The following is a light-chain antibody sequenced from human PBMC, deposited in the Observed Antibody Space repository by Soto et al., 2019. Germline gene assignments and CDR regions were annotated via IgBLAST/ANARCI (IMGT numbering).Light chain of an antibody. J-gene: IGKJ4*01. CDR1: QSVSSSY. Sequence: EIVLTQSPGTLSLSPGERATLSCRASQSVSSSYLAWYQQKPGQAPSLLIYGASSRATGIPDRFSGSGSGTDFPLTISRLEPEDFAVYYCQQYGSSPTLTFGGGTKVEIK. CDR3: QQYGSSPTLT. V-gene: IGKV3-20*01. CDR2: GAS.